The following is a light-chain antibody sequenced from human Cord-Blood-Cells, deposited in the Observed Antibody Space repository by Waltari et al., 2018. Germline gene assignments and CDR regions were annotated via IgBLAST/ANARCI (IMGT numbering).Light chain of an antibody. CDR2: GAS. J-gene: IGKJ4*01. V-gene: IGKV3-15*01. Sequence: EIVMTQPPATLSVSPGERATLSCRASQSVSRNLTWYQQKPGQAPRLLLYGASTMATGIPARFGGSGSGTEFTLTISSLQSEDFAVYYCQQYNNWPLTFGGGTKVEIK. CDR3: QQYNNWPLT. CDR1: QSVSRN.